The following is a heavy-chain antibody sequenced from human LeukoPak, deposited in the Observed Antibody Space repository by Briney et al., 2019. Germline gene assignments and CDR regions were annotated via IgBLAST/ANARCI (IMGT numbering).Heavy chain of an antibody. Sequence: GGSLRLSCAASGFTFSTYEMNWVRQAPGKGLEWVSYISTSGGTIYYADSVKGRFTISRDNAKNSLYLRMNSLRTEDTAIYYCARKSSGWYGYFDLWGRGTLVPVSS. V-gene: IGHV3-48*03. CDR3: ARKSSGWYGYFDL. J-gene: IGHJ2*01. CDR1: GFTFSTYE. D-gene: IGHD6-19*01. CDR2: ISTSGGTI.